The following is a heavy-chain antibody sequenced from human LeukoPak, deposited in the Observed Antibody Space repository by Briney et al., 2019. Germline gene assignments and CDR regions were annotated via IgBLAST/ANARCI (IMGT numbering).Heavy chain of an antibody. CDR3: AREGDSSDYFFRPDY. Sequence: GASVKVSCKASGYTFTNYAISWVRQAPGQGLEWMGWISVYSDDTKSAQNLQGRITMTTDTSTSTAYMELRSLRSDDTAVYYCAREGDSSDYFFRPDYWGQGTLVTVSS. CDR2: ISVYSDDT. V-gene: IGHV1-18*01. J-gene: IGHJ4*02. CDR1: GYTFTNYA. D-gene: IGHD3-22*01.